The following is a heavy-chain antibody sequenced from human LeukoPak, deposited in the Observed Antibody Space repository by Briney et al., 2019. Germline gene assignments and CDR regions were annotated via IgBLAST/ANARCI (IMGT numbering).Heavy chain of an antibody. CDR1: GGTFSSYA. Sequence: SVKVSCTASGGTFSSYAISWVRQAPGQGLEWMGGIIPIFGTANYAQKFQGRVTITADESTSTAYMELSSLRSEDTAVYYCARDHGVTMVRGVITSWGQGTLVTVSS. CDR2: IIPIFGTA. V-gene: IGHV1-69*13. CDR3: ARDHGVTMVRGVITS. D-gene: IGHD3-10*01. J-gene: IGHJ5*02.